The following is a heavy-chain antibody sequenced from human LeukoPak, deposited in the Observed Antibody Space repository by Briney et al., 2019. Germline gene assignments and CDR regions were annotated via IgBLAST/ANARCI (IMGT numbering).Heavy chain of an antibody. J-gene: IGHJ6*03. V-gene: IGHV4-30-2*01. CDR2: IYHSGST. CDR3: ARGGYHIDYYYYMDV. Sequence: SETLSLTCTVSGGSISSGGYYWSWIRQPPGKGLEWIGYIYHSGSTYYNPSLKSRVTISVDRSKNQFSLKLSSVTAADTAVYYCARGGYHIDYYYYMDVWGKGTTVTVSS. CDR1: GGSISSGGYY. D-gene: IGHD3-16*02.